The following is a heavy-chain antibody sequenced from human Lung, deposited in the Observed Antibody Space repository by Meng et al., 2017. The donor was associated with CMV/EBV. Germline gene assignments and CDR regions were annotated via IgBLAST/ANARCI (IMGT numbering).Heavy chain of an antibody. CDR3: ARIGYSSSSFDY. V-gene: IGHV3-7*01. Sequence: CPAPGFTFTRYRMSWDRQAPGKGLEWVANIKQDGSHIHYAASVKGRITISRDIAKKSLYLQTDSLRVEDTAIYYCARIGYSSSSFDYLGQGILVTVSS. D-gene: IGHD6-13*01. CDR1: GFTFTRYR. CDR2: IKQDGSHI. J-gene: IGHJ4*02.